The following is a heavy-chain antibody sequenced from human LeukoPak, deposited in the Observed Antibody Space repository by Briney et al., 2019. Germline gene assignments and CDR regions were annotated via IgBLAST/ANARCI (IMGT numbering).Heavy chain of an antibody. J-gene: IGHJ4*02. CDR3: ARLGGYSSGWLSY. V-gene: IGHV4-39*01. CDR1: GGSISSTTYY. Sequence: SETLSLTCTVSGGSISSTTYYWGWIRQPPGKGLEWIGSIYYSGSTYCNPSLKSRVTISVDTSKNQFSLKLSSVTAADTAVYYCARLGGYSSGWLSYWGQGTLVTVSS. CDR2: IYYSGST. D-gene: IGHD6-19*01.